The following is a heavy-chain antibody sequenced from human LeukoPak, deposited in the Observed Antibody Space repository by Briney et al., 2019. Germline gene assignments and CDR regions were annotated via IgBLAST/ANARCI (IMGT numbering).Heavy chain of an antibody. Sequence: ASVKISCKSSGYTFSDYYIHWVRQAPGEGLEWLGRVNPGDAEAVYSENLQGRVTITADSFSDSTYMFLNSLTSEDTAFYYCATSGRSSLAFDVWGQGTVVTVSS. D-gene: IGHD3-10*01. J-gene: IGHJ3*01. V-gene: IGHV1-69-2*01. CDR3: ATSGRSSLAFDV. CDR1: GYTFSDYY. CDR2: VNPGDAEA.